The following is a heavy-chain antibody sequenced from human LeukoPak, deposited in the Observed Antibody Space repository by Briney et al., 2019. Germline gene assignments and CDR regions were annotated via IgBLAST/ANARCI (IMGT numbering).Heavy chain of an antibody. Sequence: GGSLSLSCAASGLTFSDSWMSWVRQAPGKRPEWVANIKEDGSEKYYAGSVKGRFTISRDNVKNSLHLQMNSLRAEDTAVYYCASISSGNYRHWVDPWGQGTLVTVSS. D-gene: IGHD1-26*01. J-gene: IGHJ5*02. CDR1: GLTFSDSW. CDR3: ASISSGNYRHWVDP. CDR2: IKEDGSEK. V-gene: IGHV3-7*02.